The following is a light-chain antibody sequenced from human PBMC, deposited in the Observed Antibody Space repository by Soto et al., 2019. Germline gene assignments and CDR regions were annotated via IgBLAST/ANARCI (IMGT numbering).Light chain of an antibody. J-gene: IGKJ4*01. CDR3: LQRTNWPPT. Sequence: EIVLTQSPATLSLSPGERATLSCRASQSVNTYLAWYQQRPGQAPRLLIYDASNRATGIPARFSGSGSGTDFTLTISSLEPEDFAVYYCLQRTNWPPTFGGGTKVDIK. CDR2: DAS. CDR1: QSVNTY. V-gene: IGKV3-11*01.